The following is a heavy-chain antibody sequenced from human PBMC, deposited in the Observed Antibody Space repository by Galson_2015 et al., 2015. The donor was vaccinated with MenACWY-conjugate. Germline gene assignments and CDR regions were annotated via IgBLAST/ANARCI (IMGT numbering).Heavy chain of an antibody. CDR1: GFTFSGSA. CDR2: IRSKTDGGTT. J-gene: IGHJ4*02. D-gene: IGHD3-16*01. CDR3: TAAPGPYDYVWGSSTSFDY. V-gene: IGHV3-15*01. Sequence: SLRLSCAASGFTFSGSAMHWVRQASGKGLEWVGRIRSKTDGGTTDYAAPVKGRFTISRDDSKNTLYLQMNSLKTEDTAVYYCTAAPGPYDYVWGSSTSFDYWGQGTLVTVSS.